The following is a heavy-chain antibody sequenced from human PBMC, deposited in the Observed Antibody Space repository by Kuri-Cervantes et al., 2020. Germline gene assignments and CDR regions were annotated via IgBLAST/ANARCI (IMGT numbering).Heavy chain of an antibody. Sequence: SVKVSCKASGGTFSSYTIDWVRQAPGQGLEWMGRIIPILGIANYAQKFQGRVTITADKSTSTAYMELSSLRSEDTAVYYCARDRGSGGSCYPRYYYYGMDVWGQGTTVTVSS. J-gene: IGHJ6*02. CDR1: GGTFSSYT. CDR3: ARDRGSGGSCYPRYYYYGMDV. V-gene: IGHV1-69*04. CDR2: IIPILGIA. D-gene: IGHD2-15*01.